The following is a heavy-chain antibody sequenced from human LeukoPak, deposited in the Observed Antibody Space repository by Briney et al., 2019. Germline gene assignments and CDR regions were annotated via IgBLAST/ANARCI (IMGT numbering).Heavy chain of an antibody. CDR2: IYSSGPT. V-gene: IGHV4-31*03. CDR3: ARGLNAQDDLDAFDI. Sequence: SQTLSLTCTVSGDSISSGGDYWNWIRQRPGTGLEWIGYIYSSGPTNHNPSLKSRVSMSVDPSKNQFSLNLGSVTAADTAVYYCARGLNAQDDLDAFDIWGQGTVVTVSS. CDR1: GDSISSGGDY. J-gene: IGHJ3*02. D-gene: IGHD1-1*01.